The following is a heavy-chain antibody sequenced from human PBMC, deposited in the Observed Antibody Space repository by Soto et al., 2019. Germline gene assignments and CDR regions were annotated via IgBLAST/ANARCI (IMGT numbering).Heavy chain of an antibody. Sequence: PGESLKISCKGSGYTFTDYWIGWVRQLPGKGLEWMGIIYPGDSDTRYSPSFQGHVTITVDKSTSTAYLQWNTLKASDTAMYYCAKHISNSQYYYTAMDVWGQGTTVPVS. J-gene: IGHJ6*02. CDR3: AKHISNSQYYYTAMDV. D-gene: IGHD4-4*01. V-gene: IGHV5-51*01. CDR2: IYPGDSDT. CDR1: GYTFTDYW.